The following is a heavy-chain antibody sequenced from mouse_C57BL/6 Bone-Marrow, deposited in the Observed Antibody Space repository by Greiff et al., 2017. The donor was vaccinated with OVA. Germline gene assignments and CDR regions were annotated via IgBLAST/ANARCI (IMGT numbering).Heavy chain of an antibody. J-gene: IGHJ2*01. CDR3: ARRIVTFDY. CDR2: ISDGGSYT. CDR1: GFTFSSYA. D-gene: IGHD2-5*01. Sequence: EVQVVESGGGLVKPGGSLKLSCAASGFTFSSYAMSWVRQTPEKRLEWVATISDGGSYTYYPDNVKGRFTISRDNAKNNLYLQMSHLKSEDTAMYYCARRIVTFDYWGQGTTLTVSS. V-gene: IGHV5-4*01.